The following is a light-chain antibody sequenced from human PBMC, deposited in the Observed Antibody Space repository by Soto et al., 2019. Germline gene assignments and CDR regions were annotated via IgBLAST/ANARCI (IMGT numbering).Light chain of an antibody. CDR2: WAS. CDR1: QSLLNNKNY. J-gene: IGKJ5*01. Sequence: DIVMIQSPDSLAVSLGERATINCKSSQSLLNNKNYLAWYQQKPGQPPKLLIYWASTRESGVPDRFSGSGSGTDFILTISSLQAEDVALYFCQQYYRIPITFGQGTRLEI. CDR3: QQYYRIPIT. V-gene: IGKV4-1*01.